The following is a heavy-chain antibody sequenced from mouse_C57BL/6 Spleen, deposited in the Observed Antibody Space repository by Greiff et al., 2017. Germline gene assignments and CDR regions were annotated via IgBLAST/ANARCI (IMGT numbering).Heavy chain of an antibody. V-gene: IGHV1-64*01. CDR3: ANSRDLASFAY. Sequence: QVQLQQSGAELLNPGAPVKLSCRLSAYTFPSSWMHWVKQRPGQGLEWIGMIHPNSGSTNYNEKFKSKATLTVDKASSTAYRQLHSLTSEDSAVYYCANSRDLASFAYRRQCALVTAFA. CDR1: AYTFPSSW. J-gene: IGHJ3*01. D-gene: IGHD6-1*01. CDR2: IHPNSGST.